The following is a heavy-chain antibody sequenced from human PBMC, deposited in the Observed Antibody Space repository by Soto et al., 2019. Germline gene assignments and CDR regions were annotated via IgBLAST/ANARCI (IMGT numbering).Heavy chain of an antibody. J-gene: IGHJ4*02. D-gene: IGHD3-16*01. CDR1: GFTFSSYA. Sequence: EVQLLESGGGLVQPGGSLRLSCAASGFTFSSYAMSWVRQAPGKGLEWVSGISWNSGSIGYADSVKGRFTISRDNAKNSLYLQMNSLRAEDTALYYCAKDLMTHTAGLDYWGQGTLVTVSS. CDR3: AKDLMTHTAGLDY. CDR2: ISWNSGSI. V-gene: IGHV3-9*01.